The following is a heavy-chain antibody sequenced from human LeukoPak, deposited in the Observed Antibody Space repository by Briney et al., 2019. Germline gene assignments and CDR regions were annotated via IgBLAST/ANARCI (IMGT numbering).Heavy chain of an antibody. CDR2: ISAYNGNT. V-gene: IGHV1-18*01. D-gene: IGHD1-26*01. J-gene: IGHJ4*02. CDR3: ARDLSGSYYSHYFAY. Sequence: ASVKVSCKASGYIFTSYGISWVRQAPGQGLERMGWISAYNGNTNYAQKLQGRVTMTTDTSTSTAYMELRSLRSDDTAVYYCARDLSGSYYSHYFAYWGQGTLVTVSS. CDR1: GYIFTSYG.